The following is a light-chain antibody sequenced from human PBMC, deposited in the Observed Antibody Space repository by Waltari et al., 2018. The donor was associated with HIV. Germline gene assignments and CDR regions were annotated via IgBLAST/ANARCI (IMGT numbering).Light chain of an antibody. CDR3: SSYVGSNRV. CDR2: EVK. J-gene: IGLJ3*02. Sequence: SALPQPPSASGSPGQSVPISCPGIRSDVGHYHYLSWYQQHPGKAPQLMISEVKKRPAGVPDRFSGSKSGNTASLTVSGLQAEDEADYYCSSYVGSNRVFGGGTKLTVL. V-gene: IGLV2-8*01. CDR1: RSDVGHYHY.